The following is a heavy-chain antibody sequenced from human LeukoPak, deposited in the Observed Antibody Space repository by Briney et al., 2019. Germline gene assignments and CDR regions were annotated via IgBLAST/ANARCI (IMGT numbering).Heavy chain of an antibody. D-gene: IGHD2-15*01. J-gene: IGHJ4*02. Sequence: PGRSPRLSCAASGFTFSSYVMNWVRPTPGKGLGWVSTITGRGGSASYGDSVKGRFTISRDNSKNTLYLQMNGLRAEDTAVYYCAKGRAPNSDFGYCSGGYCYHFDYWGQGTLVTVSS. V-gene: IGHV3-23*01. CDR3: AKGRAPNSDFGYCSGGYCYHFDY. CDR1: GFTFSSYV. CDR2: ITGRGGSA.